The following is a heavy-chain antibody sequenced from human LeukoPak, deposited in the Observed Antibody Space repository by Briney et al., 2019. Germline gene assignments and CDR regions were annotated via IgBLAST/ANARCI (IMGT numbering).Heavy chain of an antibody. CDR1: GYTFTSYY. D-gene: IGHD2/OR15-2a*01. J-gene: IGHJ3*02. CDR2: INPSGGST. V-gene: IGHV1-46*01. Sequence: ASVKVSCKASGYTFTSYYMHWVRQAPGQGLEWMGIINPSGGSTSYAQKFQGRVTMTRDMSTSTVYMELSSLRSEDTAVYYCAPSNSRRDAFDIWGQGTMVTVSS. CDR3: APSNSRRDAFDI.